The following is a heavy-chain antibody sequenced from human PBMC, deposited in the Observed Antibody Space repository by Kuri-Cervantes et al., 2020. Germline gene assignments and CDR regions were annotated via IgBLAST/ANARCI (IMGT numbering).Heavy chain of an antibody. CDR1: GGSFSGYY. CDR2: INHSGST. Sequence: ESLKISCAVYGGSFSGYYWSWIRQPPGKGLEWIGEINHSGSTNYNPSLKSRVTISVDTSKNQFSLKLSSVTAADTAVYYCAREGARGYDNAFDIWGQGTMVTVSS. J-gene: IGHJ3*02. V-gene: IGHV4-34*01. D-gene: IGHD3-22*01. CDR3: AREGARGYDNAFDI.